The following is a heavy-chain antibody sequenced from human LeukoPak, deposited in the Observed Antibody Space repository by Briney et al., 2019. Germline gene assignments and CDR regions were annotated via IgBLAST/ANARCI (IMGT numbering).Heavy chain of an antibody. CDR1: GFTFSSYE. CDR2: ISSSGRTT. D-gene: IGHD6-6*01. J-gene: IGHJ3*01. Sequence: GGSLRLSCAASGFTFSSYEMNWVRQAPGKGLEWVSYISSSGRTTYYADSVKGRFTISRDNAKNSLYLQMNSLRAEDTAVYYCARDSGYSSSSVWGQGTMVTVSS. V-gene: IGHV3-48*03. CDR3: ARDSGYSSSSV.